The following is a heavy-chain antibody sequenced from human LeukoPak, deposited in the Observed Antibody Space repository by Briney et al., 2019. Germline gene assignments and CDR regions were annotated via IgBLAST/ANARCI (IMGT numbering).Heavy chain of an antibody. CDR1: GASISSYY. CDR2: IYPSGNT. CDR3: ARDRDYSGSYFWLDP. Sequence: PSETLSLTCTVSGASISSYYWSWIRQPAGEGLEWIGRIYPSGNTNYNPSLKSRVTMSVDTSKKQFSLKLSSVTAADTAVYYCARDRDYSGSYFWLDPWGLGTLVTVSS. D-gene: IGHD1-26*01. V-gene: IGHV4-4*07. J-gene: IGHJ5*02.